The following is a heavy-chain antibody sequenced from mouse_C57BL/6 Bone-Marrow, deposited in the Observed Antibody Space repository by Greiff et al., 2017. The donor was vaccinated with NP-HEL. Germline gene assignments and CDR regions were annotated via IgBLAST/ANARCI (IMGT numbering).Heavy chain of an antibody. CDR3: ARLSWGRCYAMDY. CDR2: ISSGSSTI. J-gene: IGHJ4*01. Sequence: EVQVVESGGGLVKPGGSLKLSCAASGFTFSDYGMHWVRQAPEKGLEWVAYISSGSSTIYYVDTVKGRFTISRDNAKNTLFLQMTSLRSEDTAMYYCARLSWGRCYAMDYWGQGTSVTVSS. V-gene: IGHV5-17*01. CDR1: GFTFSDYG. D-gene: IGHD6-2*01.